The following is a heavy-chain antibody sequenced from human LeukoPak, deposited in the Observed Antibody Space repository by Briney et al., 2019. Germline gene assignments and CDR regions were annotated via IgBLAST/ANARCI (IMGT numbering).Heavy chain of an antibody. CDR1: GFTLSTSA. V-gene: IGHV3-23*01. CDR3: VKAWDCGSRIYDY. D-gene: IGHD2-15*01. CDR2: GKGDGFT. Sequence: GESLTLTCAASGFTLSTSAMYWARQAPAQGQELVSTGKGDGFTYDSDSVKGRFTISRDDSKNTLNLQMDSLRAEDTAVYFCVKAWDCGSRIYDYWGKGPRVTVS. J-gene: IGHJ4*02.